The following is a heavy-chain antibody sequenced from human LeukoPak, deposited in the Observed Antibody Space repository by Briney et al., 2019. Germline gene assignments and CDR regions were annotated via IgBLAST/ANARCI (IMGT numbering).Heavy chain of an antibody. Sequence: PGGSLRLSCAASGFTFSSYGMNWVRQAPGKGLEWVGHIKATPDGGTTEYGAPVKGRFTISRDDSKNTLYLQMNSLKSEDTAVYFCTTLPGYSYGYLQDYWGQGTLVTVSS. V-gene: IGHV3-15*01. CDR2: IKATPDGGTT. J-gene: IGHJ4*02. CDR1: GFTFSSYG. CDR3: TTLPGYSYGYLQDY. D-gene: IGHD5-18*01.